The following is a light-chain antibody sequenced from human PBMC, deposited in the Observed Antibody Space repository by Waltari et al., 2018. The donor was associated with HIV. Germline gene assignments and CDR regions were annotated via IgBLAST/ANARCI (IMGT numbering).Light chain of an antibody. CDR2: EGV. CDR1: QSLSVRY. J-gene: IGKJ1*01. CDR3: QQYSDSPPGT. Sequence: ELVLTQSPGTLSLSPGDSVTLPCRASQSLSVRYIAWFQQRPGQPPRLLIYEGVTRATGIPDRFSGSGSVRDFSLSISRLEPEDFAVYFGQQYSDSPPGTFGQGTKVEMK. V-gene: IGKV3-20*01.